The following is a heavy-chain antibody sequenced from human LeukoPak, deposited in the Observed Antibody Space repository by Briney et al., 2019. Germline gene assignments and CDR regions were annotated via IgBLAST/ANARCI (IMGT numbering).Heavy chain of an antibody. Sequence: GGSLRLSCAASGFTFSNYWMSWLRQAPGKGLEWVANIKRDGTEISCVDSLKGRFTISRDNAKNSLYLQMDSLRAEDTAVYYCARLGVVGTGNWFDPGGQGTLVTVSS. CDR3: ARLGVVGTGNWFDP. J-gene: IGHJ5*02. CDR1: GFTFSNYW. V-gene: IGHV3-7*01. D-gene: IGHD6-19*01. CDR2: IKRDGTEI.